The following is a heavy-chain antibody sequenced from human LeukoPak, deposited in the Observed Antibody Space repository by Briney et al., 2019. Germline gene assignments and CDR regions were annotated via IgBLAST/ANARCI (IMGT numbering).Heavy chain of an antibody. V-gene: IGHV3-23*01. J-gene: IGHJ2*01. CDR2: ISGSGGST. CDR3: AKGVVANPKSRYFDL. Sequence: GGSLRLSCAASGFTFSSYAMSWVRQAPGKGLEWVSAISGSGGSTYYADSVKGRFTISRDNSKNPLYLQMNSLRAEDMAVYYCAKGVVANPKSRYFDLWGRGTLVTVSS. D-gene: IGHD2-21*01. CDR1: GFTFSSYA.